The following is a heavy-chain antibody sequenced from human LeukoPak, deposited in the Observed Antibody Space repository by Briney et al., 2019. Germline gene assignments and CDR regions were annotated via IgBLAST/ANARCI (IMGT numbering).Heavy chain of an antibody. CDR1: GGSISSYY. J-gene: IGHJ4*02. D-gene: IGHD3-22*01. Sequence: SETLSLTCTVSGGSISSYYWSWIRQPPGKGLEWIGYIYYSGSTNYNPSLKSRVTISVDTSKNQFSLKPSSVTAADTAVYYCARDARYYYDSSGYYYGGLDYWGQGTLVTVS. CDR2: IYYSGST. CDR3: ARDARYYYDSSGYYYGGLDY. V-gene: IGHV4-59*01.